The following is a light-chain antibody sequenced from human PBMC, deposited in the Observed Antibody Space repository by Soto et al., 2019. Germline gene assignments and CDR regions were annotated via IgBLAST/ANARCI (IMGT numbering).Light chain of an antibody. V-gene: IGLV1-44*01. CDR3: AAWDDSLNGLYV. CDR2: SNN. CDR1: SSNIGSNT. J-gene: IGLJ1*01. Sequence: QSVLTQPPSASGTPGQRVTISCSGSSSNIGSNTVNWYQQLPGTAPKLLIHSNNQRPSGVPDRFSGSKSGTSASLAISGLQSEDEAVYYCAAWDDSLNGLYVFGTGTKVTVL.